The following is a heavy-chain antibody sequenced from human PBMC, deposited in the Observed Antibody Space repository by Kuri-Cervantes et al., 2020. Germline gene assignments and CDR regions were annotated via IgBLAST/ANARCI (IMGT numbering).Heavy chain of an antibody. CDR3: ARDGGKLELVGTFDI. D-gene: IGHD1-7*01. J-gene: IGHJ3*02. V-gene: IGHV1-8*02. CDR2: MNPNSGNT. CDR1: GYTFTGYY. Sequence: ASVKVSCKASGYTFTGYYMHWVRQAPGQGLEWMGWMNPNSGNTGYAQKFQGRVTMTRDTSTSTVYMELSSLRSEDTAVYYCARDGGKLELVGTFDIWGQGTMVTVSS.